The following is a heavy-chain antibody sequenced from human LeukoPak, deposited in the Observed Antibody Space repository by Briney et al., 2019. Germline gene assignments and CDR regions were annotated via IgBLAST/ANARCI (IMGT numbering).Heavy chain of an antibody. D-gene: IGHD3-10*01. J-gene: IGHJ3*02. CDR1: GGSISSGGYS. Sequence: PSQTLSLTCAVSGGSISSGGYSWSWIRQPPGKGLEWIGYISSTGSTYYNPSLKSRLSISLDTSKNQFSLNLSSVTAADTAVFYCARLGVTQDAFGIWGQGTMVTVSS. CDR3: ARLGVTQDAFGI. V-gene: IGHV4-30-4*07. CDR2: ISSTGST.